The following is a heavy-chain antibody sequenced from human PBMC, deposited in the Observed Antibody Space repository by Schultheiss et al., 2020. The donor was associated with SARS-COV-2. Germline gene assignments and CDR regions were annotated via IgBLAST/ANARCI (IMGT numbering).Heavy chain of an antibody. D-gene: IGHD3-22*01. CDR1: GFTFSSYA. Sequence: GGSLRLSCAASGFTFSSYAMHWVRQAPGKGLEWVAVISYDGSNKYYADSVKGRFTISRDNSKNTLYLQMNSLRAEDTAVYYCARDGPLNYYDSSGYHHDAFDIWGQGTMVTVSS. J-gene: IGHJ3*02. CDR2: ISYDGSNK. V-gene: IGHV3-30*01. CDR3: ARDGPLNYYDSSGYHHDAFDI.